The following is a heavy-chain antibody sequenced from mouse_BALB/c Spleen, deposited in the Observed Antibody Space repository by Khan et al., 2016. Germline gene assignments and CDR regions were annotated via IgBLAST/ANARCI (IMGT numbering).Heavy chain of an antibody. J-gene: IGHJ4*01. CDR2: INTYTGEP. D-gene: IGHD2-4*01. CDR1: GYTFTNYG. Sequence: QIQLVQSGPELKKPGETVKISCKASGYTFTNYGMNWVKQAPGKGLKWMGWINTYTGEPTYADDFKGRFAFSLETSASTAYLQITNFKNEDTATYFCARRLRGGYAMDYWGQGTSVTVSS. V-gene: IGHV9-3-1*01. CDR3: ARRLRGGYAMDY.